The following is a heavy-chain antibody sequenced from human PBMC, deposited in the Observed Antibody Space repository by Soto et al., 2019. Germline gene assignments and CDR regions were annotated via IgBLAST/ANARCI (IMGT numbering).Heavy chain of an antibody. Sequence: QVQLVESGGGVVQPGRSLRLSCAASGFSFSNYAMHWVRQAPGKGLEWVAVISKDGNDQYYADSVKGHFTVSRDNSKNTLSLQMNSLRAEDTAVYYCAKDRWEFTRYFDYWRQGTLVTVSS. D-gene: IGHD1-26*01. CDR1: GFSFSNYA. V-gene: IGHV3-30*18. J-gene: IGHJ4*02. CDR2: ISKDGNDQ. CDR3: AKDRWEFTRYFDY.